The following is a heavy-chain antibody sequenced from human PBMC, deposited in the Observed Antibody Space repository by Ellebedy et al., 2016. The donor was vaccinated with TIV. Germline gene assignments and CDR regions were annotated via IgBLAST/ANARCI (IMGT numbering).Heavy chain of an antibody. CDR1: GFTFSSYW. Sequence: GESLKISCAASGFTFSSYWMHWVRQAPGKGLVWVSRINSDGSSIYADSVKGRSTISRDNAKNTLYLQMDSLRAEDTAVYYCARSRQEGATPPGDYWGQGALVTVSS. D-gene: IGHD1-26*01. V-gene: IGHV3-74*01. J-gene: IGHJ4*02. CDR2: INSDGSS. CDR3: ARSRQEGATPPGDY.